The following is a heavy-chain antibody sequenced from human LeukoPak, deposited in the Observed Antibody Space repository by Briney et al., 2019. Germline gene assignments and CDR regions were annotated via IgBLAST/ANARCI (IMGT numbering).Heavy chain of an antibody. V-gene: IGHV4-59*08. Sequence: SETLSLTCTVSGGSIRTYYWSWIRQPPGKGLEWIGYIYYSGSINYNPSLKSRVTISVDTSKNQFSLKLSSVTAADTAVYYCARSRGYSYGTTFLDYWGQGTLVTVSS. CDR3: ARSRGYSYGTTFLDY. J-gene: IGHJ4*02. CDR1: GGSIRTYY. CDR2: IYYSGSI. D-gene: IGHD5-18*01.